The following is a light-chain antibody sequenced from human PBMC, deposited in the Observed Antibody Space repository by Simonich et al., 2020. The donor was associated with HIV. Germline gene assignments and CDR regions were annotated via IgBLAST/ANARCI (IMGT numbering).Light chain of an antibody. CDR2: DVI. Sequence: QSALTQPASVSGSPGQSITISCTGTSSDVGAYNYVSWYQQHPDKAPKLMIYDVINRPSGVSNRFSGSKSGNTASLTISGLQAEDEADYYCSSYTSSITWVFGGGTKLTVL. J-gene: IGLJ3*02. CDR3: SSYTSSITWV. CDR1: SSDVGAYNY. V-gene: IGLV2-14*03.